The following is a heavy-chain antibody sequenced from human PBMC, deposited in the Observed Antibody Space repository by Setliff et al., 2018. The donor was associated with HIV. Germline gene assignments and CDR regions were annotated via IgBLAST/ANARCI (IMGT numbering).Heavy chain of an antibody. CDR3: ARDVEHMMDV. V-gene: IGHV1-18*01. CDR1: GYTFTAYG. Sequence: ASVKVSCKPSGYTFTAYGLSWVRQAPGQGLEWMGWISTYSDETSYAQKLQGRVTMTTDTSTSTAYMELRRVRFDDTAVYYCARDVEHMMDVWGQGTTVTVSS. J-gene: IGHJ6*02. CDR2: ISTYSDET.